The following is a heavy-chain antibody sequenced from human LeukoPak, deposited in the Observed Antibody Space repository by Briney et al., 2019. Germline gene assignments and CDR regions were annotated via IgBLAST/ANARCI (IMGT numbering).Heavy chain of an antibody. CDR2: ISWNSGSI. D-gene: IGHD6-13*01. V-gene: IGHV3-9*01. J-gene: IGHJ4*02. CDR3: AKDPAESSSWEYYFDY. Sequence: GGSLRLSCAASGFTFDDYAMPWVRQAPGKGLEWVSGISWNSGSIGYADPVKGRFTISRDNAKNSLYLQMNSLRAEDTALYYCAKDPAESSSWEYYFDYWGQGTLVTVSS. CDR1: GFTFDDYA.